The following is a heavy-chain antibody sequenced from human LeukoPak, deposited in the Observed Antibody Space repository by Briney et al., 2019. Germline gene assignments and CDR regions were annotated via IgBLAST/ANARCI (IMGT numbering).Heavy chain of an antibody. D-gene: IGHD2-2*01. CDR3: ARLRTSWKRDAFNV. CDR1: GYSFTDHW. CDR2: IYPGDSDT. J-gene: IGHJ3*01. V-gene: IGHV5-51*01. Sequence: GESLQISCKSFGYSFTDHWVAWVRQLPGKGPEWMGIIYPGDSDTTYSPSFEGQVTISADKSINTAYLQWNSLKASDTAMYYCARLRTSWKRDAFNVWGQGTMVTVSS.